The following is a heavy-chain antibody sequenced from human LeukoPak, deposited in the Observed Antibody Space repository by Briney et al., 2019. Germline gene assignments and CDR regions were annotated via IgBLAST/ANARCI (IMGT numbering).Heavy chain of an antibody. CDR2: ISGSGGST. CDR1: GFTFSRHA. V-gene: IGHV3-23*01. CDR3: AKVGLRFLEWLLPLDY. Sequence: GGSLRLSCAASGFTFSRHAMSWVRQAPGKGLEWFSAISGSGGSTFYADSVKGRFTISRDNSKNTLYLQMNSLRAEDTAVYYCAKVGLRFLEWLLPLDYWGQGTLVTVSS. D-gene: IGHD3-3*01. J-gene: IGHJ4*02.